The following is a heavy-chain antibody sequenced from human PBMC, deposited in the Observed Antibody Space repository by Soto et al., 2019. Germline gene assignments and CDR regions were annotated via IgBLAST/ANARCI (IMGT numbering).Heavy chain of an antibody. D-gene: IGHD2-15*01. V-gene: IGHV1-69*01. CDR3: AKGLEFRGYCFDKPTWFAP. CDR2: IIPIFGTP. Sequence: QVQLVQSGAEVKKPGSSVKVSCKASGGTFSTYTFSWVRQAPGQGLEWMGRIIPIFGTPYYAQKFQGRVKNTADQSTSTVYMGLNSLRSDDTGVYFWAKGLEFRGYCFDKPTWFAPWGQGTLVTVSS. CDR1: GGTFSTYT. J-gene: IGHJ5*02.